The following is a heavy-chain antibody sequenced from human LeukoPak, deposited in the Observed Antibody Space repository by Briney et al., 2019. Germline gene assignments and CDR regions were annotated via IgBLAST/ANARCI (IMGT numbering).Heavy chain of an antibody. Sequence: GGSLRLSCAASGFTFSSYGMHWVRRAPGKGLEWVAVIWYDGSNKYYADSVKGRFTISRDNSKNTLYLQMNSLRAEDTAVYYCARAGIAAAGTGYFDYWGQGTLVTVSS. J-gene: IGHJ4*02. CDR1: GFTFSSYG. V-gene: IGHV3-33*01. CDR3: ARAGIAAAGTGYFDY. D-gene: IGHD6-13*01. CDR2: IWYDGSNK.